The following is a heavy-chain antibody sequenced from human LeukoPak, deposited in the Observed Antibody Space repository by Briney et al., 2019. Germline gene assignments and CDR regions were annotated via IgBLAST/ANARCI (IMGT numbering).Heavy chain of an antibody. V-gene: IGHV3-30*02. CDR2: IRYDGSND. J-gene: IGHJ4*02. CDR3: AKDRGFSSRTGYYFDH. D-gene: IGHD6-6*01. Sequence: GGSLRLSCAGSGFTFSRYGMHWVRQAPGKGLEWLAFIRYDGSNDYYANSVKGRFTISRDNSQNTLYLQMDSLRHEDTAVYYCAKDRGFSSRTGYYFDHWGQGTLVTVSS. CDR1: GFTFSRYG.